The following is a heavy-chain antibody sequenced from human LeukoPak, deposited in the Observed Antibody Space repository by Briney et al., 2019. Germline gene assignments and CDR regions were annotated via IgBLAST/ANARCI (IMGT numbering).Heavy chain of an antibody. CDR3: ASGKRRMGGAVRSHFDY. CDR1: GGSFSGYY. J-gene: IGHJ4*02. D-gene: IGHD1-26*01. Sequence: PSETLSLTCAVYGGSFSGYYWSWIRQPPGKGLEWIGEINHSGSTNYNPSLKSRVTISVDTSKNQFSLKLSSVTAADTAVYYCASGKRRMGGAVRSHFDYWGQGTLGTVSS. V-gene: IGHV4-34*01. CDR2: INHSGST.